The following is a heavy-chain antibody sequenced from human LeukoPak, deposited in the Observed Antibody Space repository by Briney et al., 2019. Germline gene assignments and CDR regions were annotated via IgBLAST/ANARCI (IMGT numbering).Heavy chain of an antibody. CDR2: IYPGDSDA. V-gene: IGHV5-51*01. D-gene: IGHD4-11*01. CDR3: ASQGLTTVTAFQH. CDR1: GYSFTSYW. Sequence: GESLKISCKGSGYSFTSYWIGWVRQMPGKGLEWMGIIYPGDSDARYSPSFQGQVTISADKSISTAYLQWSSLKASDTAMYYCASQGLTTVTAFQHWGQGTLITVSS. J-gene: IGHJ1*01.